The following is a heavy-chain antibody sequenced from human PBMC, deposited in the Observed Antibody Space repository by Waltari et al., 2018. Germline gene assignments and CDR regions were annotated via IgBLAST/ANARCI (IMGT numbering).Heavy chain of an antibody. J-gene: IGHJ5*02. CDR2: MNPISRNT. D-gene: IGHD2-2*01. Sequence: QVQLVQSGAEVKKPGASVKVSCRASGYSFTTYDITWARLAPGQGLEWMGWMNPISRNTNSAKKFQGRVSMTGDPSINTAYMELGSLTFDDTAVYYCARAVRNQLLSDPWGQGTLVVVSS. CDR3: ARAVRNQLLSDP. CDR1: GYSFTTYD. V-gene: IGHV1-8*02.